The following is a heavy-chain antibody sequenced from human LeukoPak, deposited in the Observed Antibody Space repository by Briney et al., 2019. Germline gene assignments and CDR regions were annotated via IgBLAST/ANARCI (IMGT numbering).Heavy chain of an antibody. V-gene: IGHV2-26*01. CDR3: ARNVGPLDY. D-gene: IGHD2-15*01. CDR2: IFSNDEK. Sequence: PSETLSLTCAVYGGSFSGYYWSWIRQPPGKALEWLAHIFSNDEKSYSTSLKSRLTISKDTSKSQVVLTMTNMDPVDTATYYCARNVGPLDYWGQGTLVTVSS. CDR1: GGSFSGYYW. J-gene: IGHJ4*02.